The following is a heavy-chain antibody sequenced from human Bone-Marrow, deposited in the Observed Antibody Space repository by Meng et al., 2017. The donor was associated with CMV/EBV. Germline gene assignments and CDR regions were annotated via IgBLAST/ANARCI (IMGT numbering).Heavy chain of an antibody. CDR3: ARGLGWELPSWYFDY. J-gene: IGHJ4*02. V-gene: IGHV4-4*02. CDR2: IYHSGST. D-gene: IGHD1-26*01. Sequence: SGGSIRSSNWGSWVRQPPGKVLEWIGEIYHSGSTNYNPSLKSRVTISVDTSKNQFSLKLSSVTAADTAVYYCARGLGWELPSWYFDYWGQGTLVTVSS. CDR1: GGSIRSSNW.